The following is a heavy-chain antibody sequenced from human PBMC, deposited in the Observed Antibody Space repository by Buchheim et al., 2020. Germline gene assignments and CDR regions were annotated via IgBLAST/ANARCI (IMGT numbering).Heavy chain of an antibody. CDR1: GYTFTNYG. CDR3: FVDMVTIDY. Sequence: QVQLVQSGAEVKKPGASVEVSCKASGYTFTNYGINWVRQATGQGLEWMGWINTNSGDTAYAQKIQGRVTMTRDTSVSSVYMELTSLRPEDTAVYYCFVDMVTIDYWGQGTL. V-gene: IGHV1-8*01. J-gene: IGHJ4*02. D-gene: IGHD5-24*01. CDR2: INTNSGDT.